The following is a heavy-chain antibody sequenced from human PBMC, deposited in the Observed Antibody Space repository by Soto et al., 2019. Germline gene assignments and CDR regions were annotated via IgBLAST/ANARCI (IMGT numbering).Heavy chain of an antibody. J-gene: IGHJ4*02. CDR2: ISGGGGST. CDR1: GFSFGGYA. CDR3: AKTESFNGYYNAFDY. D-gene: IGHD3-9*01. V-gene: IGHV3-23*01. Sequence: HPGGSLRLSCAASGFSFGGYAVTWVRQAPGEGLEWVSAISGGGGSTYYADSVKGRFTISRDNSKNTVYLQMNSLRAGDTALYYCAKTESFNGYYNAFDYWGQGAWVTVSS.